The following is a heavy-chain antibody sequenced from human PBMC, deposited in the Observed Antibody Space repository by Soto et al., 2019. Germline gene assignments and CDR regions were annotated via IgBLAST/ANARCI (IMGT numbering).Heavy chain of an antibody. Sequence: QVQLVQSGAEVKKPGASVKVSCKASGYTFTSYYMHWVRQAPGQGLEWMGIINPSGGSTSYAQKFQGRVTMTRDKSTSTVYMELSSLRSEDTAVYYCARDLSGMTQDLTSFDIWGQGTMVTVSS. CDR2: INPSGGST. D-gene: IGHD3-9*01. CDR1: GYTFTSYY. J-gene: IGHJ3*02. V-gene: IGHV1-46*01. CDR3: ARDLSGMTQDLTSFDI.